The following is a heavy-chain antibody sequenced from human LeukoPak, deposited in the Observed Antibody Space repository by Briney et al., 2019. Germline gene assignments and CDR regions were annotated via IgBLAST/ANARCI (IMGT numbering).Heavy chain of an antibody. V-gene: IGHV4-38-2*01. J-gene: IGHJ5*02. Sequence: GSLRLSCAASGFSFSVSWMSWVRQAPGKGLEWIGSIYHSGSTYYNPSLKSRVTISVDTSKNQFSLKLSSVTAADTAVYYCARGLGGAPTTVLSWGQGTLVTVSS. CDR1: GFSFSVSW. D-gene: IGHD4-17*01. CDR3: ARGLGGAPTTVLS. CDR2: IYHSGST.